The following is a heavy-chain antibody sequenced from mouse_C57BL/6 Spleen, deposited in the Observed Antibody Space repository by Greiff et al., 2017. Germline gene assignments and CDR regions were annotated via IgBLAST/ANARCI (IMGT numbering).Heavy chain of an antibody. CDR1: GFTFSSYA. J-gene: IGHJ4*01. CDR3: TRDLTTVVAPYAMDY. CDR2: ISSGGDYI. D-gene: IGHD1-1*01. Sequence: EVKLMESGEGLVKPGGSLKLSCAASGFTFSSYAMSWVRQTPEKRLEWVAYISSGGDYIYYADTVKGRFTISRDNARNTLYLQMSSLNSEDTAMYYCTRDLTTVVAPYAMDYWGQGTSVTVSS. V-gene: IGHV5-9-1*02.